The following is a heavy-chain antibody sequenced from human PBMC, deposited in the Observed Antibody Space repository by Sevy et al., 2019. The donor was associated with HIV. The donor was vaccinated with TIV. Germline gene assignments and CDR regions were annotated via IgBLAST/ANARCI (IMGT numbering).Heavy chain of an antibody. Sequence: GGSLRLSCAASGFTFSRYWMHWVRQAPGKGLVWVSRINGDGSNPIYADSVKGRFTISRDNAKNTVFLQMHSLRAEDTAVHYCAREGVDFWSGPVDFYYGMDVWGQGTTVTVSS. J-gene: IGHJ6*02. CDR2: INGDGSNP. D-gene: IGHD3-3*01. V-gene: IGHV3-74*01. CDR3: AREGVDFWSGPVDFYYGMDV. CDR1: GFTFSRYW.